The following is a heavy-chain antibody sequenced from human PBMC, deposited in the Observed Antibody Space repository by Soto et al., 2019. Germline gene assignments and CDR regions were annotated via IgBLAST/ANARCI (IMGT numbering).Heavy chain of an antibody. D-gene: IGHD6-19*01. CDR3: ARDVGVSGCLDY. J-gene: IGHJ4*02. V-gene: IGHV3-21*01. CDR1: GFTFSSYS. CDR2: ISSSSSYI. Sequence: GGSLRLSCAASGFTFSSYSMNWVRQAPGKGLEWVSSISSSSSYIYYADSVKGRFTISRDNAKNSLYLQMNSLRAEDTAVYYCARDVGVSGCLDYWGQGTLVTVSS.